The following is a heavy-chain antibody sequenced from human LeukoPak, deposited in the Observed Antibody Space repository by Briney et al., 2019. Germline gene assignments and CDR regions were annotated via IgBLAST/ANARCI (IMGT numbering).Heavy chain of an antibody. J-gene: IGHJ3*02. CDR2: ISGSGGST. D-gene: IGHD3-22*01. CDR3: AKGTPPPGLKITMIVGHAFDI. CDR1: GFTFSSYA. V-gene: IGHV3-23*01. Sequence: GGSLRLSCAASGFTFSSYAMSWVRQAPGKGLEWVSAISGSGGSTYYADSVKGRFTISRDNSKNTLYLQMNSLRAEDTAVYYCAKGTPPPGLKITMIVGHAFDIWGQGTMVTVSS.